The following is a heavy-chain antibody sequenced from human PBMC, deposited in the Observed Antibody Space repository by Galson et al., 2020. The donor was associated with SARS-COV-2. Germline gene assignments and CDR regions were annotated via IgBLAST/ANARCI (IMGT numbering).Heavy chain of an antibody. V-gene: IGHV1-24*01. CDR1: GYTLTELS. CDR2: FDPEDGET. Sequence: ASVKVSCKVSGYTLTELSMHWVRQAPGKGLEWMGGFDPEDGETIYAQKFQGRVTMTEDTSTDTAYMELSSLRSEDTAVYYCATGPAIVVVPAAKQMGHWFDPWGQGTLVTVSS. D-gene: IGHD2-2*01. CDR3: ATGPAIVVVPAAKQMGHWFDP. J-gene: IGHJ5*02.